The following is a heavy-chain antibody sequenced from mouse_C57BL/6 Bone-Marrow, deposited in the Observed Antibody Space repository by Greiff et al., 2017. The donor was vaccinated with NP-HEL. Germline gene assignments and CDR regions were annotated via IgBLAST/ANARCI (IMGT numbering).Heavy chain of an antibody. Sequence: VQLQQSGAELVKPGASVKLSCKASGYTFTEYTIHWVKQRSGQGLEWIGWFYPGSGSIKYNEKFKDKATLTADKSSSTVYMELSRLTSEDSAVYFCARHEAPIYYDYPYWYFGVWGTGTTVTVSS. D-gene: IGHD2-4*01. CDR1: GYTFTEYT. J-gene: IGHJ1*03. CDR3: ARHEAPIYYDYPYWYFGV. V-gene: IGHV1-62-2*01. CDR2: FYPGSGSI.